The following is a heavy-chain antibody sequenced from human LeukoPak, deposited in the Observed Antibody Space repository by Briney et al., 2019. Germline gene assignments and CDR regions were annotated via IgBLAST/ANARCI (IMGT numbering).Heavy chain of an antibody. D-gene: IGHD3-22*01. CDR2: IIPILGIA. Sequence: SVKVSCKASGYTFTSYGISWVRQAPGQGLEWMGRIIPILGIANYAQKFQGRVTITADKSTSTAYMELSSLRSEDTAVYYCASTAYYYDSSGYDIDYWGQGTLVTVSS. V-gene: IGHV1-69*04. CDR3: ASTAYYYDSSGYDIDY. J-gene: IGHJ4*02. CDR1: GYTFTSYG.